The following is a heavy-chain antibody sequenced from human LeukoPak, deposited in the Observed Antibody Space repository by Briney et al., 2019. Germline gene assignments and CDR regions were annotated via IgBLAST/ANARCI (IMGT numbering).Heavy chain of an antibody. Sequence: PGGSLRLSCAASGFTFSSYAMSWVRQAPGKGLEWVSAISGSGGSTYYADSVKGRFTISRDNSENTLYLQMNSLRAEDTAVYYCARGSMVRGVIIDPFYYYYGMDVWGQGTTVTVSS. J-gene: IGHJ6*02. D-gene: IGHD3-10*01. CDR3: ARGSMVRGVIIDPFYYYYGMDV. CDR2: ISGSGGST. CDR1: GFTFSSYA. V-gene: IGHV3-23*01.